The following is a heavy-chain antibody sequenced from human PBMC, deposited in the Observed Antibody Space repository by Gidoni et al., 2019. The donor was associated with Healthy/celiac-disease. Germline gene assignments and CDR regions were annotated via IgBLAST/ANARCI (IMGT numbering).Heavy chain of an antibody. V-gene: IGHV3-23*01. Sequence: EVQLFESGAGLVQTGGSLSLSCAASAFTFSSYAMSWVRQGPGKGLEWVSAISGNGGSTYYAGSVKGRFTISRDKSKNTLYLQMNSLGAEDKAGYYWGKAPRGYYFDYWGQGTLVTVSS. CDR2: ISGNGGST. J-gene: IGHJ4*02. CDR1: AFTFSSYA. CDR3: GKAPRGYYFDY. D-gene: IGHD6-13*01.